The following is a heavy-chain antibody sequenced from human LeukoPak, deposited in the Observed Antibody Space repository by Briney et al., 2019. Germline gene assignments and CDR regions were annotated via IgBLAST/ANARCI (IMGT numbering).Heavy chain of an antibody. D-gene: IGHD6-19*01. Sequence: GGSLRLSCAASGFTFSSYSMNWVRQAPGKGLEWVSYIRSSSSTIYCADSVKGRFTISRDNAKNSLYLQMNSLRAEDTAVYYCARAIEVAVAGINWFDPWGQGTLVTVSS. CDR2: IRSSSSTI. V-gene: IGHV3-48*01. CDR1: GFTFSSYS. CDR3: ARAIEVAVAGINWFDP. J-gene: IGHJ5*02.